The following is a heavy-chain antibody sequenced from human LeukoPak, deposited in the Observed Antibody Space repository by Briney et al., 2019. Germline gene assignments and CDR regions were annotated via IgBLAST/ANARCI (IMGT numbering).Heavy chain of an antibody. CDR2: INHSGST. J-gene: IGHJ4*02. D-gene: IGHD6-19*01. CDR1: GGSFSGYY. CDR3: ARAGGWSSFDY. V-gene: IGHV4-34*01. Sequence: SQTLSLTCADYGGSFSGYYWSSIRQPPGKGLEWIGEINHSGSTNYNPSLKSRVTISVDTSKNQFSLKLSSVTAADTAVYYCARAGGWSSFDYWGQGTLVTVSS.